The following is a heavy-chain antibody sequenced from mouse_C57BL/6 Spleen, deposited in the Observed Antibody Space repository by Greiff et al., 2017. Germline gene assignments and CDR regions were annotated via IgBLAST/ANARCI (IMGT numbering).Heavy chain of an antibody. V-gene: IGHV1-15*01. CDR3: TRWNDAMDY. CDR1: GYTFTDYE. Sequence: QVQLQQSGAELVRPGASVTLSCKASGYTFTDYEMHWVKQTPVHGLEWIGAIDPEAGGTAYNQKFKGKAILTADKSSSTAYMELRSLTSEDSAVYYCTRWNDAMDYWGQGTSVTVSS. CDR2: IDPEAGGT. J-gene: IGHJ4*01.